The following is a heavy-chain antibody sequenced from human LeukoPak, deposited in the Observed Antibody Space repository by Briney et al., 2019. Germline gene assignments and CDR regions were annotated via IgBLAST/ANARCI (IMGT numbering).Heavy chain of an antibody. D-gene: IGHD3-22*01. CDR1: GFTFSSYP. V-gene: IGHV3-30-3*01. CDR2: ISYDGSEK. J-gene: IGHJ4*02. Sequence: GGSLRLSCAASGFTFSSYPMHWVRQAPGKGLEWVAVISYDGSEKHYADPVKGRFTISRDNSKNTLYLQMNSLRAEDTAVYYCAREGSGGYYPYWGQGILVTVSS. CDR3: AREGSGGYYPY.